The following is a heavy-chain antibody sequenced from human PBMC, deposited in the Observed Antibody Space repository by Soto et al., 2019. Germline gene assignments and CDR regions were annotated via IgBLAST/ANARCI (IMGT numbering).Heavy chain of an antibody. J-gene: IGHJ4*02. CDR3: ARDGAYYYDSSGPYLFDY. D-gene: IGHD3-22*01. Sequence: ASVKVSCKASGYTFTSYYMHWVRQAPGQGLEWMGIINPSGGSTSYAQKFQGRVTMTRDTSTSTVYMELSSLRSEDTAVYYCARDGAYYYDSSGPYLFDYWGQGTLVTVSS. CDR1: GYTFTSYY. V-gene: IGHV1-46*03. CDR2: INPSGGST.